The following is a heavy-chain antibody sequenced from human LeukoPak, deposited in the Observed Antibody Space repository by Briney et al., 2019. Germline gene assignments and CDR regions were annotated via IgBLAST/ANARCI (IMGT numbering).Heavy chain of an antibody. CDR3: ARDREIVGATSFDY. Sequence: ASVTVSCKASGYTFTSYGISWVRQAPGQGLEWMGWISTYSGNPNYAQKVQGRVTMTTDTSTSTAYMELRSLRSDDTAVYYCARDREIVGATSFDYWGQGTLVTVSS. D-gene: IGHD1-26*01. CDR2: ISTYSGNP. CDR1: GYTFTSYG. J-gene: IGHJ4*02. V-gene: IGHV1-18*01.